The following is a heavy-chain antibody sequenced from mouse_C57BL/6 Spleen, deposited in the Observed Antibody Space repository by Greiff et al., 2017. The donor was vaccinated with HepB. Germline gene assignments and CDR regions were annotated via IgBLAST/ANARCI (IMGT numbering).Heavy chain of an antibody. CDR1: GFTFNTYA. CDR2: IRSNSSNYAT. J-gene: IGHJ2*01. V-gene: IGHV10-3*01. Sequence: EVKLVESGGGLVQPKGSLKLSCAASGFTFNTYAMHWVRQAPGKGLEWVARIRSNSSNYATYSADSVKDRFTISRDDSQSMLYLQMNTLKTEDTAMYYCVRSYFDYWGQGTTLTVSS. CDR3: VRSYFDY.